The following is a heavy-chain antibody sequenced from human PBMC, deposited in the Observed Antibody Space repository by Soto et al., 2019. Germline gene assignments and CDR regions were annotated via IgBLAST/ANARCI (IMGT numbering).Heavy chain of an antibody. CDR2: IDWDDDK. CDR3: ARIPLYYYDSSGYYPGHFDY. V-gene: IGHV2-70*01. D-gene: IGHD3-22*01. Sequence: SGPTLGNPTQTLTLTCTFSGFSLSTSGMCVSWIRQPPGKALEWLALIDWDDDKYYSTSLKTRLTISKDTSKNQVVLTMTNMDPVDTATYYCARIPLYYYDSSGYYPGHFDYWGQGTLVTVSS. J-gene: IGHJ4*02. CDR1: GFSLSTSGMC.